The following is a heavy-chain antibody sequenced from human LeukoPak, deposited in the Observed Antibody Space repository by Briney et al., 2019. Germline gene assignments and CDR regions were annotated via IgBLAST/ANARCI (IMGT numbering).Heavy chain of an antibody. CDR2: ISAYNGNT. Sequence: ASVKVSCKASGYTFTSYGISWVRQAPGQGLERMGWISAYNGNTNYAQKLQGRVTMTTDTSTSTAYMELRSLRSDDTAVYYCARVGSPGYGGNLKTYYYYYMDVWGKGTTVTISS. D-gene: IGHD4-23*01. CDR1: GYTFTSYG. V-gene: IGHV1-18*01. J-gene: IGHJ6*03. CDR3: ARVGSPGYGGNLKTYYYYYMDV.